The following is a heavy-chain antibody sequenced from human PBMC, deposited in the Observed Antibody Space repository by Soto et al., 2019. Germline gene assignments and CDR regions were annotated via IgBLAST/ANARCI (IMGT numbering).Heavy chain of an antibody. Sequence: SGPTLVNPTEALTLTCTVSGFSLSNARMGVSWIRQPPGKALEWLAHIFSNDEKSYSTSLKSRLTISKDTSKSQVVLTMTNMDPVDTATYYCARLGPLVEMATIPAFFDYWGQGTLVTVSS. CDR2: IFSNDEK. J-gene: IGHJ4*02. CDR1: GFSLSNARMG. V-gene: IGHV2-26*01. CDR3: ARLGPLVEMATIPAFFDY. D-gene: IGHD5-12*01.